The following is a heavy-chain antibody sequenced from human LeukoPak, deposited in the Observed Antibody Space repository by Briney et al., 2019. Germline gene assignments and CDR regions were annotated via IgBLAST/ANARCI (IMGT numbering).Heavy chain of an antibody. D-gene: IGHD6-13*01. CDR1: GYRFSNYW. J-gene: IGHJ4*02. CDR3: SRRVREVSSSWGYFDY. V-gene: IGHV5-51*01. Sequence: GESLKISCKGSGYRFSNYWIAWVRQMPGKGLEWMGIIYPGDSNSKYSPSFQGQVTISADKSSRTAYLQWSSLKASDTASYYCSRRVREVSSSWGYFDYWGQGTLVTVSS. CDR2: IYPGDSNS.